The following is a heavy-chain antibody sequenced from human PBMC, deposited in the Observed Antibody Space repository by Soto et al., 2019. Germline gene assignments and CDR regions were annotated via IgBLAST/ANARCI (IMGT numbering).Heavy chain of an antibody. V-gene: IGHV4-31*03. CDR2: IYYSGST. J-gene: IGHJ4*02. CDR3: ARGILRYFHWLFDY. Sequence: SETLSLTCTVSGGSISSGGYYWSWIRQHPGKGLEWIGYIYYSGSTYYNPSLKSRVTISVDTSKNQFSLKLSSVTAADTAVYYCARGILRYFHWLFDYWGQGTLVTVSS. D-gene: IGHD3-9*01. CDR1: GGSISSGGYY.